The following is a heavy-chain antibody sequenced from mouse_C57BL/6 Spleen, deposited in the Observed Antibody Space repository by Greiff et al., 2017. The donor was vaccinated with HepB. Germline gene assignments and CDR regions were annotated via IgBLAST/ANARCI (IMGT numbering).Heavy chain of an antibody. V-gene: IGHV5-16*01. J-gene: IGHJ1*03. Sequence: YYMAWVRQVPEKGLEWVANINYDGSSTYYLDSLKSRFIISRDNAKNILYLQMSSLKSEDTATYYCARSRDYYGSSHWYFDVWGTGTTVTVSS. CDR2: INYDGSST. CDR1: YY. D-gene: IGHD1-1*01. CDR3: ARSRDYYGSSHWYFDV.